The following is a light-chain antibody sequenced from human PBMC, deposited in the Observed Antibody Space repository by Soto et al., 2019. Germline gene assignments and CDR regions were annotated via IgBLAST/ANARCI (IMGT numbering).Light chain of an antibody. CDR3: QQLNSYPRT. CDR1: QGISSY. CDR2: AAS. J-gene: IGKJ1*01. V-gene: IGKV1-9*01. Sequence: DIQLTQSPSFLSASVGDRVIITCRVSQGISSYLAWYQQKPGKAPNLRIYAASTLQSGVPSRFSGSGSGTKFTLTISSLQPEDFATYYCQQLNSYPRTFGQGTKVEIK.